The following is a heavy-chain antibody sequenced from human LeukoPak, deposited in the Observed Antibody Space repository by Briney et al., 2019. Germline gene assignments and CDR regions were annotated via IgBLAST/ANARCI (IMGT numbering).Heavy chain of an antibody. V-gene: IGHV4-38-2*02. CDR1: GYSISSGYY. J-gene: IGHJ5*02. CDR3: AIKVLRGWFDP. CDR2: IYHSGST. Sequence: PSETLSLTCTVSGYSISSGYYWGWIRQLPGKGRKWFGSIYHSGSTYYNPSLKSRVTISVDTTKNQFSLKLSSVTAGHTAVYYCAIKVLRGWFDPWGQGTLVTVSS. D-gene: IGHD4-17*01.